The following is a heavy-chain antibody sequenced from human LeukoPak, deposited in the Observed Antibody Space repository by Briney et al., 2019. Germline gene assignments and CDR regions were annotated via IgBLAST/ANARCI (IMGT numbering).Heavy chain of an antibody. CDR2: ISSSGSTI. CDR3: ARASKYDSSGYYSFDY. CDR1: GFTFSSYE. D-gene: IGHD3-22*01. V-gene: IGHV3-48*03. J-gene: IGHJ4*02. Sequence: PGGSLRLSCAVSGFTFSSYEMNWVRQAPGKGLEWVSYISSSGSTIYYADSVKGRFTISRDNAKNSLYLQMNSLRAEDTAVYYCARASKYDSSGYYSFDYWGQGTLVTVSS.